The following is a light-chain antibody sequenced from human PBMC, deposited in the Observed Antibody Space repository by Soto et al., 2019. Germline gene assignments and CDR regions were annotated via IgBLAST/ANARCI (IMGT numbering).Light chain of an antibody. Sequence: QSVLTQPPSLSGTPGQTVTISCIGSRSNIGSAIVHWYQQIPGTAPKHLIYMNNQRPSGVPDRFSGSKSGTSASLVITGLPPEDEADYYCVAWDDNLSSRVFGGGTKVTVL. CDR1: RSNIGSAI. CDR3: VAWDDNLSSRV. V-gene: IGLV1-47*01. J-gene: IGLJ3*02. CDR2: MNN.